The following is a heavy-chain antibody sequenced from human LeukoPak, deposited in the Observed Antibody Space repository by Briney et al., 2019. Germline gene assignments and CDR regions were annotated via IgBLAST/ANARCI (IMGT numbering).Heavy chain of an antibody. CDR3: ARCKGPNAFDI. CDR1: GGSFSGYY. J-gene: IGHJ3*02. V-gene: IGHV4-34*01. CDR2: INHSGST. Sequence: KPSETLSLTCAVYGGSFSGYYWSWVRQPPGKGLEWIGEINHSGSTNYNPSLKSRVTISVDTSKNQFSLKLSSVTAADTAVYYCARCKGPNAFDIWGQGTMVTVSS.